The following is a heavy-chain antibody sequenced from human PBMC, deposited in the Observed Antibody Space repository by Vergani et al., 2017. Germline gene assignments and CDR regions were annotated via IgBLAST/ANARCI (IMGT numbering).Heavy chain of an antibody. CDR3: ARDRYTYYDFWSGYYTRYYYYYMDV. CDR2: LSASDRRT. V-gene: IGHV3-23*01. CDR1: GFTFIMHA. J-gene: IGHJ6*03. Sequence: EVQLLESGGDLVQPGGSLRLSCAASGFTFIMHAMSWVRQAPGKGLEWVSTLSASDRRTHYADSVKGRFTISRDNAKNSLYLQMNSLRAEDTAVYYCARDRYTYYDFWSGYYTRYYYYYMDVWGKGTTVTVSS. D-gene: IGHD3-3*01.